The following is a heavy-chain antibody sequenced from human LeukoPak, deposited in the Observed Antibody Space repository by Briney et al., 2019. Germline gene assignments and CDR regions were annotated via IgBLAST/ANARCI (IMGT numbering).Heavy chain of an antibody. CDR2: IYHSGST. CDR3: ARGDGKGAFDI. J-gene: IGHJ3*02. CDR1: GGSISSYY. V-gene: IGHV4-38-2*02. D-gene: IGHD3-16*01. Sequence: PSETLSLTCTVSGGSISSYYWGWIRQPPGKGLEWIGSIYHSGSTYYNPSLKSRVTISVDTSKNQFSLKLSSVTAADTAVYYCARGDGKGAFDIWGQGTMVTVSS.